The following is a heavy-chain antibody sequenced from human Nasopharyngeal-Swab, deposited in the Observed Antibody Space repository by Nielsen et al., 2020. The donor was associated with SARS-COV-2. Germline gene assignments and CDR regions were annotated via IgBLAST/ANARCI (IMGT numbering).Heavy chain of an antibody. CDR2: INPNSGGT. V-gene: IGHV1-2*02. CDR3: ARGLVDDYYYYGMDV. CDR1: GYTFTGYY. J-gene: IGHJ6*02. D-gene: IGHD2-8*02. Sequence: ASVKVSCKASGYTFTGYYMHWVRQAPGQGLEWMGWINPNSGGTNYAQKFQGRVTMTRNTSISTAYMELSSLRSEDTAVYYCARGLVDDYYYYGMDVWGQGTTVTVSS.